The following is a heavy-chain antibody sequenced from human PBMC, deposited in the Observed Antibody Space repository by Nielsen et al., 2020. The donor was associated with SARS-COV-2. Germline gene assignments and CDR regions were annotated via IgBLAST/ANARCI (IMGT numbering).Heavy chain of an antibody. D-gene: IGHD6-19*01. CDR1: GGSISSGGYS. V-gene: IGHV4-30-2*01. J-gene: IGHJ4*02. CDR2: IHHSGST. Sequence: SETLSLTCAVSGGSISSGGYSWSWIRQPPGKGLEWIGYIHHSGSTYYNPSLKSRVTISVDTSKNQFSLKLSSVTAADTAVYYCARRGWQRDYWGQGTLVTVSS. CDR3: ARRGWQRDY.